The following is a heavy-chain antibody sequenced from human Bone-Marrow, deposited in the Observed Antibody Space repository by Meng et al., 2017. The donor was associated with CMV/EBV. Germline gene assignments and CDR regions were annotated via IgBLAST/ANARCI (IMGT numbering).Heavy chain of an antibody. D-gene: IGHD2-2*01. CDR1: GFTFSSYG. J-gene: IGHJ6*02. V-gene: IGHV3-30*02. Sequence: GGSLRLSCAASGFTFSSYGMHWVRQAPGKGLEWVAFIRYDGSNKYYADSVKGRFTISRDNSKNTLYLQMNSLRAEDTALYYCAKDIGYCSSTSCPYYGMDVWGQGTTVTVSS. CDR2: IRYDGSNK. CDR3: AKDIGYCSSTSCPYYGMDV.